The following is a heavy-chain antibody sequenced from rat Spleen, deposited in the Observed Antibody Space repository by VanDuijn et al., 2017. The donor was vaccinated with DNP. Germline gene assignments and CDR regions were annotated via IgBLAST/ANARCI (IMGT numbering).Heavy chain of an antibody. V-gene: IGHV5S13*01. CDR2: ISTSGEYT. D-gene: IGHD1-11*01. CDR3: ATGVYGGYEDWFAY. Sequence: VQLKESGPGLVQPSQILSLTCTVSGFSLTSYTVSWVRQAPTKGLEWVASISTSGEYTHYRDSVKGRFTISRDNAKNSQYLQMDSLRSEDTATYYCATGVYGGYEDWFAYWGQGTLVTVSS. J-gene: IGHJ3*01. CDR1: GFSLTSYT.